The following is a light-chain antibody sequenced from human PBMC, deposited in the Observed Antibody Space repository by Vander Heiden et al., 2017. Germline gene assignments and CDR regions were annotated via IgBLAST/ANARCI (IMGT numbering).Light chain of an antibody. Sequence: EIVLTQSPATLSLSPGERATLSCRASQSVSSYLAWYQQKPGQAPRLLIYDASNRATGIPARFSGSGYGTDFTLTISSREPEDFAVYYCQQPSNWPPITFGQGTQLDIK. CDR1: QSVSSY. CDR2: DAS. CDR3: QQPSNWPPIT. J-gene: IGKJ5*01. V-gene: IGKV3-11*01.